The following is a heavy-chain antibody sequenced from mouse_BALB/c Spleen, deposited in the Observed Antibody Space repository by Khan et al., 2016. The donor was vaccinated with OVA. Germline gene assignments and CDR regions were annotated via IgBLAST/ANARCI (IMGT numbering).Heavy chain of an antibody. D-gene: IGHD1-1*01. J-gene: IGHJ2*01. CDR1: GYTFINYW. CDR3: ARRGLRWDFDY. CDR2: INPTTGYT. V-gene: IGHV1-7*01. Sequence: QXQQSGAELAKPGASVKMSCKASGYTFINYWMNWVKQRPGQGLEWIGYINPTTGYTEYNLKFKDKATLTADKSSSTAHMQLSSLTSEDSAVYYCARRGLRWDFDYWGQGTTLTVSS.